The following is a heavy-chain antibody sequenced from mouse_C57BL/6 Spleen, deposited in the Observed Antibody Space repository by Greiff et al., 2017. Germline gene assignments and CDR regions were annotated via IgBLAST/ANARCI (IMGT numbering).Heavy chain of an antibody. CDR3: TRGGGAWYFDV. CDR1: GYTFTDYE. V-gene: IGHV1-15*01. Sequence: VQLQQSGAELVRPGASVTLSCKASGYTFTDYEMHWVKQTPVHGLEWIGAIDPETGGTAYNQKFKGKAILTADKSSSTAYMELSSLTSEDSAVYYCTRGGGAWYFDVWGKGTTVTVSS. CDR2: IDPETGGT. D-gene: IGHD1-1*02. J-gene: IGHJ1*03.